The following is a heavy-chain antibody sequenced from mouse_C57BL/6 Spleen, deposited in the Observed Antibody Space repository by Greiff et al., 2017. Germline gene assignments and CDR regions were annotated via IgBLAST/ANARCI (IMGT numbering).Heavy chain of an antibody. CDR3: GREHYYVSLDY. CDR1: GYAFTSYW. D-gene: IGHD1-2*01. V-gene: IGHV1-54*01. J-gene: IGHJ2*01. CDR2: INPGSGGT. Sequence: QVQLQQSGAELVRPGTSVKVSCKASGYAFTSYWIEWVKQRPGRGLEWIGVINPGSGGTKYNEKFKGKATLTADKSSSTAYMQLSSLTSEDSAVYCCGREHYYVSLDYWGQGTTLTVSS.